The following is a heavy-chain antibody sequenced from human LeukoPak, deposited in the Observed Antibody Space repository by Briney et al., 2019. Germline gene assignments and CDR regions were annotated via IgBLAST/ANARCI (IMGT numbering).Heavy chain of an antibody. J-gene: IGHJ3*02. CDR1: GGSISSGGYY. D-gene: IGHD2-21*02. Sequence: SETLSLTCTVSGGSISSGGYYWSWIRQHPGKGLEWIGYIYYSGSTYYNPSLKSRVTISVDTSKNQFSLKLSSVTAADTAVYYCARDWARCGADCYSRADAFDIWGQGTMVTVSS. V-gene: IGHV4-31*03. CDR3: ARDWARCGADCYSRADAFDI. CDR2: IYYSGST.